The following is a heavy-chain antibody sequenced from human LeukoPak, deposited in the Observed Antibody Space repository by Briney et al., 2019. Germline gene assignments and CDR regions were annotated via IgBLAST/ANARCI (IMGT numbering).Heavy chain of an antibody. D-gene: IGHD3-22*01. CDR1: GGSISSYY. J-gene: IGHJ5*02. V-gene: IGHV4-59*12. Sequence: SETLSLTCTVSGGSISSYYWSWIRQPPGKGLEWIGFIYDSGSTNYNPSLKSRVTISVDTSKNQFSLKLSSVTAADTAVYYCARDRRDMIVVVMSWFDPWGQGTLVTVSS. CDR2: IYDSGST. CDR3: ARDRRDMIVVVMSWFDP.